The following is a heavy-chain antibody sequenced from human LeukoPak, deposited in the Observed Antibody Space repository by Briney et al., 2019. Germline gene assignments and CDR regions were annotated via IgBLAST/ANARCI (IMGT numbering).Heavy chain of an antibody. CDR1: GFTFSSYW. Sequence: PGGSLRLSCAASGFTFSSYWMSWVRQAPGKGLEWVANIKQDGSEKYYVDSVKGRFTISRDNAKNSLYLQMNSLRAEDTAVYYCARALGGDYYDSSGYKTWGQGTLVTVSS. J-gene: IGHJ4*02. D-gene: IGHD3-22*01. CDR2: IKQDGSEK. CDR3: ARALGGDYYDSSGYKT. V-gene: IGHV3-7*01.